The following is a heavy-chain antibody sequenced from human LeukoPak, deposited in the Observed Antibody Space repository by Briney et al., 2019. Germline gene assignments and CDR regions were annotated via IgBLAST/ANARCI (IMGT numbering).Heavy chain of an antibody. D-gene: IGHD1-26*01. CDR1: GGTFSSYA. J-gene: IGHJ4*02. V-gene: IGHV1-18*01. CDR2: ISAYNGNT. CDR3: AGDRVVGARYSDY. Sequence: ASVKVSCKASGGTFSSYAISWVRQAPGQGLEWMGWISAYNGNTNYAQKLQGRVTMTTDTSTSTAYMELRSLRSDDTAVYYCAGDRVVGARYSDYWGQGTLVTVSS.